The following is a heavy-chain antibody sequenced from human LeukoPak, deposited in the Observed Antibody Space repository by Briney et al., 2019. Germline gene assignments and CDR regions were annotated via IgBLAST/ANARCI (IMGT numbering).Heavy chain of an antibody. V-gene: IGHV4-61*02. CDR3: ASYAGGYPPQNWFDP. CDR2: IYTSGST. Sequence: SETLSLTCTVSGGSISSGSYYWSWIRQPAGKGLEWIGRIYTSGSTNYNPSLKSRVTISVDTSKNQFSLKLSSVTAADTAVYYCASYAGGYPPQNWFDPWGQGTLVTVSS. D-gene: IGHD6-13*01. J-gene: IGHJ5*02. CDR1: GGSISSGSYY.